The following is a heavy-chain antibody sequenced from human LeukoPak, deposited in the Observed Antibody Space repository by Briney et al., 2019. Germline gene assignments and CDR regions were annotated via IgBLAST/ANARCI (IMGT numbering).Heavy chain of an antibody. Sequence: ASVKVSCKVSGYTLTELSMHWVRQAPGKGLEWMGGFDPEEGETIYAQKFRGRVTMIEDTSTDTAYMELSSLRSEDTAVYYCATDRVRRHDKGFLDWLDPWGQGTLVTVSS. CDR2: FDPEEGET. D-gene: IGHD3-3*01. CDR3: ATDRVRRHDKGFLDWLDP. J-gene: IGHJ5*02. CDR1: GYTLTELS. V-gene: IGHV1-24*01.